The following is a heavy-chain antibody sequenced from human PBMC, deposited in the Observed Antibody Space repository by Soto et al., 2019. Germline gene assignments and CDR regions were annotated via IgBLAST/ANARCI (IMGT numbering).Heavy chain of an antibody. J-gene: IGHJ6*02. CDR3: ARDKDRLQLGGNYYYILDV. CDR1: GGTFSTSA. Sequence: QVQLVQSGAEVKKPGSSVKVSCKASGGTFSTSAISWVRQAPGQGLEWVGGIMPVFPTPDYAQKFQGRVTITADESTTXAXXELTSLRTDDTAVYYCARDKDRLQLGGNYYYILDVWGQGTAITVSS. V-gene: IGHV1-69*12. CDR2: IMPVFPTP. D-gene: IGHD1-1*01.